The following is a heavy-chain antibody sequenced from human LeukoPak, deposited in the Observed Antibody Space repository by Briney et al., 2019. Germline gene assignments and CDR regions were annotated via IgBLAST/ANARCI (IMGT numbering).Heavy chain of an antibody. Sequence: SETLSLTCTVSGGSISSYYWSWIRQPPGKGLEWIGFISYSGSTNYNPSLESRVTISVDTSKNQFSLKLSSVTAADTAVYYCAREAVAGGSGSNYYYYGMDVWGRGTTVTVSS. J-gene: IGHJ6*02. V-gene: IGHV4-59*01. CDR1: GGSISSYY. CDR2: ISYSGST. D-gene: IGHD3-10*01. CDR3: AREAVAGGSGSNYYYYGMDV.